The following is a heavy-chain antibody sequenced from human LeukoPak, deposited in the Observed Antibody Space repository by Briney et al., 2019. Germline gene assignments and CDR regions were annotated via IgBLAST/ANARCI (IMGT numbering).Heavy chain of an antibody. CDR1: GYTFTSYY. CDR2: INPSGGST. J-gene: IGHJ4*02. Sequence: ASVKVSCKASGYTFTSYYMHWVRQAPGQGLEWMGIINPSGGSTSYAQKLQGRVTMTTDTSTSTAYMELRSLRSDDTAVYYCARDDIAVAGTFDYWGQGTLVTVSS. CDR3: ARDDIAVAGTFDY. D-gene: IGHD6-19*01. V-gene: IGHV1-46*01.